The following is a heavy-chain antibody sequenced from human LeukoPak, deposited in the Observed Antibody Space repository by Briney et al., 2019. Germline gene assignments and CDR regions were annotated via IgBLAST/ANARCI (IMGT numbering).Heavy chain of an antibody. V-gene: IGHV4-59*01. CDR3: ARLYCGGDCYSRYGYFQH. D-gene: IGHD2-21*02. CDR2: IYYSGST. CDR1: GGSISSYY. Sequence: SETLSLTCTVSGGSISSYYWSWIRQPPGKGLEWIGYIYYSGSTNYNPSLKSRVTISVDTSKNQFSLKLSSVTAADTAVYYCARLYCGGDCYSRYGYFQHWGQGTLVTVSS. J-gene: IGHJ1*01.